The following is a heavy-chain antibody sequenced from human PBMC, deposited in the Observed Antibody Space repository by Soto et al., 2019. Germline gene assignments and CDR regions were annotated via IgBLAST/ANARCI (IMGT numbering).Heavy chain of an antibody. D-gene: IGHD1-26*01. J-gene: IGHJ3*02. V-gene: IGHV3-30*18. CDR1: GFTFSSYG. Sequence: GGSLRLSCAASGFTFSSYGMHWVRQAPGKGLEWVAVISYDGSNKYYAYSVKGRFTISSDNSKNTLYLQMNSLRAEDTAVYYCAKAGATMRRMLFDIWCQGTMVTVSS. CDR2: ISYDGSNK. CDR3: AKAGATMRRMLFDI.